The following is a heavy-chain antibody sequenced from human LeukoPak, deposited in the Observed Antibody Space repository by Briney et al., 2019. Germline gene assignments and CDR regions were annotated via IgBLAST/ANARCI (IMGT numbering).Heavy chain of an antibody. D-gene: IGHD6-13*01. Sequence: ASVKVSCKASGYTFTDYYMHWVRQAPGQGLEWMGWINPNSGGTNYAQKSQGRVTMTTDTSISAAYMEVSRLRSDDTAVYYCARVRIGQQLDKYYYYAMDVWGQGTTVTVSS. J-gene: IGHJ6*02. V-gene: IGHV1-2*02. CDR1: GYTFTDYY. CDR3: ARVRIGQQLDKYYYYAMDV. CDR2: INPNSGGT.